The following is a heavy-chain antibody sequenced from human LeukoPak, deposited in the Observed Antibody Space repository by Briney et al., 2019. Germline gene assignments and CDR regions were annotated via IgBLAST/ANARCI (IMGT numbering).Heavy chain of an antibody. D-gene: IGHD5-12*01. CDR1: GGSFSGYY. CDR2: INHSGST. Sequence: SETLSLTCAVYGGSFSGYYWSWIRQPPGKGLEWIGEINHSGSTNYNPSLKSRVTISVDTSKNQFSLKLSSVTAADTAVYYCARQVSGYDPTRPFYFDYWGQGTLVTVSS. J-gene: IGHJ4*02. V-gene: IGHV4-34*01. CDR3: ARQVSGYDPTRPFYFDY.